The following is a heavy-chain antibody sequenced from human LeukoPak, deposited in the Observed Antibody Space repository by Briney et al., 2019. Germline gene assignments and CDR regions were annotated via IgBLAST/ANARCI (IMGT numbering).Heavy chain of an antibody. D-gene: IGHD3-10*01. Sequence: GGSLRLSCAASGFTFSSYGMHWVRQAPGKGLEWVAFIRYDGSNKYYADSVKGRFTISRDNSKNTLFLQMSSLRAEDTAVYYCASYYGSGSYYPMSYWGQGTLVTVSS. V-gene: IGHV3-30*02. CDR1: GFTFSSYG. CDR3: ASYYGSGSYYPMSY. CDR2: IRYDGSNK. J-gene: IGHJ4*02.